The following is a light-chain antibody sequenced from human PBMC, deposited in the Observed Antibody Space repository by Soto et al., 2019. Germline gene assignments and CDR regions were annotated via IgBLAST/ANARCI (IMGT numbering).Light chain of an antibody. CDR3: QQYDSSPRT. V-gene: IGKV3-20*01. Sequence: EIVMTQSPATLSVSRGERATLSCRASQSVSSNLAWYQQKPGQAPRLLIYGASSRATGIPDRFSGSGSGTDFTLTINRLEPEDFAVYYCQQYDSSPRTFGQGTKVDIK. CDR1: QSVSSN. CDR2: GAS. J-gene: IGKJ1*01.